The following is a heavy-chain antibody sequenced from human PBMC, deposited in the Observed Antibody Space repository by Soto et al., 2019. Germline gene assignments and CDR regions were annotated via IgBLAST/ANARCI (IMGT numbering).Heavy chain of an antibody. Sequence: EVQLLESGGGLVQPGGSLRLSCAASGFTFSSYAMSWVRQAPGKGLEWVSAISGSGGSTYYADSVKGRFTISRDNSKNTLYLQINSLRAEDTAVYYCAKVGGIAVAGTLDWFDPWGQGTLVTVSS. CDR2: ISGSGGST. CDR3: AKVGGIAVAGTLDWFDP. CDR1: GFTFSSYA. V-gene: IGHV3-23*01. J-gene: IGHJ5*02. D-gene: IGHD6-19*01.